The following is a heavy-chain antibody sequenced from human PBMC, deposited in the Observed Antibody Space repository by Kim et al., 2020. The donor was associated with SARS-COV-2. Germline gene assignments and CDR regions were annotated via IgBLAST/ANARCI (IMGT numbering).Heavy chain of an antibody. CDR1: GFTFSNYG. Sequence: GGSLRLSCTASGFTFSNYGMTWVRLTPGKGLEWVSGIRTRGGGTHYADSVKGRFTISRDDSKNTLYLQMNSLRAEDTAVYYCAKGLGKESGYDTLISYFWGQGTLVTVSS. CDR2: IRTRGGGT. D-gene: IGHD3-9*01. CDR3: AKGLGKESGYDTLISYF. J-gene: IGHJ4*02. V-gene: IGHV3-23*01.